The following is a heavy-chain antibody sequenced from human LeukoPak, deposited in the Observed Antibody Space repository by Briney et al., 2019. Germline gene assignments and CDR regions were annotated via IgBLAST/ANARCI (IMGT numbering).Heavy chain of an antibody. CDR1: GDSFSSYA. CDR3: ARVSGYGGNPGAFDI. Sequence: ASVKVSCKASGDSFSSYAISRVRQAPGQGLEWMGRIVAMDDIANYAQKFQGRVTITVDKSTGTVYMELSSLRSEDTAVYYCARVSGYGGNPGAFDIWGQGTMVTVSS. CDR2: IVAMDDIA. V-gene: IGHV1-69*04. J-gene: IGHJ3*02. D-gene: IGHD4-23*01.